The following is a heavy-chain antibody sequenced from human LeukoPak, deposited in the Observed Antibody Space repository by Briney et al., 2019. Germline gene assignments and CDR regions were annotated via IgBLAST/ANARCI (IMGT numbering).Heavy chain of an antibody. CDR1: GVSPCNYG. CDR2: TIGIGGAT. D-gene: IGHD3-22*01. V-gene: IGHV3-23*01. Sequence: GGAPRLSSAVSGVSPCNYGMCCGLPTPRGRLGWGAGTIGIGGATCYADSVKGRFTISRDNPKNTLCLQMNSLRAEDTAVYLCAKRSVVIRVILVCSHKDAYDFDAWGHVATVT. CDR3: AKRSVVIRVILVCSHKDAYDFDA. J-gene: IGHJ5*01.